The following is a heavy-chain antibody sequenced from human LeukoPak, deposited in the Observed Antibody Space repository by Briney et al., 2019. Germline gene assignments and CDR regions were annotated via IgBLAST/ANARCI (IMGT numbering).Heavy chain of an antibody. CDR1: GFIFDDYA. Sequence: GGSLRLSCAGSGFIFDDYAINWVRQAPGMGLEWVSAITGSSGVTFYADSVKGRFTISRDNSKNMVYLQMNSLRAEDTAVYYCAKAYSDYDYFFDYWGQGTLVTVSS. J-gene: IGHJ4*02. V-gene: IGHV3-23*01. CDR2: ITGSSGVT. D-gene: IGHD5-12*01. CDR3: AKAYSDYDYFFDY.